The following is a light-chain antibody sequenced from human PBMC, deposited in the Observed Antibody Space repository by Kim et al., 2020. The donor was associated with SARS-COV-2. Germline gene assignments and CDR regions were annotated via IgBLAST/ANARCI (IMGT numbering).Light chain of an antibody. CDR1: TSDIGSNT. V-gene: IGLV1-44*01. CDR2: SNV. Sequence: QSVLTQPPSASGTPGQRVAISCSGSTSDIGSNTVSWYQQFPGRTPKLLIYSNVQRPSGVPDRFSGSKSGTSASLAISGLQAEDEADYYGASWDDSLSGWVCGGGTRLGVL. CDR3: ASWDDSLSGWV. J-gene: IGLJ3*02.